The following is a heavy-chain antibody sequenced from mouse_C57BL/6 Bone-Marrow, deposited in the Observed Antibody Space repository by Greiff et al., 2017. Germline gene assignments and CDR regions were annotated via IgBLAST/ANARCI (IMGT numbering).Heavy chain of an antibody. CDR2: IYPGGGYT. CDR1: GYTFTNYW. V-gene: IGHV1-63*01. J-gene: IGHJ3*01. Sequence: LQESGAELVRPGTSVTMSCKASGYTFTNYWIGWAKQRPGHGLEWIGDIYPGGGYTNYNEKFKGKATLTADKSSSTAYMQFSSLTSEDSAIYYCARSSYYGTPFAYWGQGTLVTVSA. CDR3: ARSSYYGTPFAY. D-gene: IGHD1-1*02.